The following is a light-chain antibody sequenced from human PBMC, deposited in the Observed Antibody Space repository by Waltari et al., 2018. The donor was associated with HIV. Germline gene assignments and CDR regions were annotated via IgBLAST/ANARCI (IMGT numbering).Light chain of an antibody. J-gene: IGKJ5*01. Sequence: DLQMTQSPSTLSASVGDRVTITCRASQSISIWLAWYQQKQGKAPKLLIYKASSLESGVQPSFSGSGSGTEFPLTISSLQPDDFETYYCQQYNSYSTTFGQGTRLEIK. CDR3: QQYNSYSTT. CDR2: KAS. CDR1: QSISIW. V-gene: IGKV1-5*03.